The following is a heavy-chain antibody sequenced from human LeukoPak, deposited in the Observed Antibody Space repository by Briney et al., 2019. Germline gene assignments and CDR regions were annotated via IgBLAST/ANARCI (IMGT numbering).Heavy chain of an antibody. J-gene: IGHJ3*02. D-gene: IGHD3-22*01. V-gene: IGHV4-38-2*02. Sequence: SETLSLTCTVSGYSISSGYYWGWIRQPPGKGLEWIGSIYHSGSTYYNPSLKSRVTISVDKSKNQFSLKLSSVTAADTAVYYCARENRNYYDSSGYYHYAFDIWGQGTMVTVSS. CDR3: ARENRNYYDSSGYYHYAFDI. CDR1: GYSISSGYY. CDR2: IYHSGST.